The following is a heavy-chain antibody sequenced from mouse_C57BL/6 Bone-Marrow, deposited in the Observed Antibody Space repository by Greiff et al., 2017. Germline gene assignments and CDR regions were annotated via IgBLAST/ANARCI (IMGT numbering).Heavy chain of an antibody. CDR1: GFTFTDYY. D-gene: IGHD3-2*02. J-gene: IGHJ2*01. CDR2: IRNKANGYTT. V-gene: IGHV7-3*01. Sequence: EVKLMESGGGLVQPGGSLSLSCAASGFTFTDYYMSWVRQPPGKALEWLGFIRNKANGYTTEYSASVKGRFTISRDNSQSILYLQMNALRAEDSATYYCARSSSGYTLDYWGQGTTLTVSS. CDR3: ARSSSGYTLDY.